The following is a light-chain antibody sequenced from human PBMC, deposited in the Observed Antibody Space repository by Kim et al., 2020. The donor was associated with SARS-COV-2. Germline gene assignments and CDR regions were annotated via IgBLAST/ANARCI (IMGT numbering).Light chain of an antibody. CDR3: LQHNDYPRT. CDR1: QGISNY. V-gene: IGKV1-17*03. J-gene: IGKJ1*01. Sequence: DIQMTQSPSAMSASVGDRVTITCRASQGISNYLAWFQQKPGKVPKRLIYVASSLQSGVPSRLSGSGSGTELSLTISSLQPEDFATYCCLQHNDYPRTFGQGTKVDIK. CDR2: VAS.